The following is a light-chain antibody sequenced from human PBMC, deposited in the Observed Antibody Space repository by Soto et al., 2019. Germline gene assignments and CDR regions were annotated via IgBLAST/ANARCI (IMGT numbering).Light chain of an antibody. CDR3: AAWDDSLSGVV. Sequence: QSVLTQLPSASGTPGQRVTISCSGSSSNIGSNYVYWYQQLPGTAPKLLIYRSNQRPSGVPDRFSGSKSGTSASLAISGLRSEDEADYYCAAWDDSLSGVVFGGGTKLTVL. J-gene: IGLJ2*01. V-gene: IGLV1-47*01. CDR1: SSNIGSNY. CDR2: RSN.